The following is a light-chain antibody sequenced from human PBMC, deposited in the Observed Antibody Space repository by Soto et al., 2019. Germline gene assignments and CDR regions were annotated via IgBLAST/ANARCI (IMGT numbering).Light chain of an antibody. Sequence: EILMTQSPATLSVSPGGRLTLSCRASQSVGSDLAWYQKKSGQAPRLLIYGASTRATGIPARFSGSGSGTEFTLTISSLQSEDFAVYYCHQYDDWPPGGTFGQGTKVEIK. CDR3: HQYDDWPPGGT. CDR1: QSVGSD. V-gene: IGKV3-15*01. J-gene: IGKJ1*01. CDR2: GAS.